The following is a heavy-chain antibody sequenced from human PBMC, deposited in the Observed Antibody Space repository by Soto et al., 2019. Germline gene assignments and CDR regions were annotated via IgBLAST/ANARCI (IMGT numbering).Heavy chain of an antibody. J-gene: IGHJ6*02. CDR3: ARDGADWNYPGMDV. V-gene: IGHV3-21*01. D-gene: IGHD1-1*01. Sequence: GGSLRLSCAASGFTFSSYSMNWVRQAPGKGLEWVSSISSSSGYIYYADSVKGRFTISRDNANNSLYLQMNSLRAEDTAVYYCARDGADWNYPGMDVWGQGTTVTVSS. CDR1: GFTFSSYS. CDR2: ISSSSGYI.